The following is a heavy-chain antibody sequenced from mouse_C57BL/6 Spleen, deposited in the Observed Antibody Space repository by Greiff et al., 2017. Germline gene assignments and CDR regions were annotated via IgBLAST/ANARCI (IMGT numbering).Heavy chain of an antibody. CDR2: IRSKSNNYAT. CDR3: VRHKSNCAMDY. V-gene: IGHV10-1*01. CDR1: GFSFNTYA. J-gene: IGHJ4*01. D-gene: IGHD1-3*01. Sequence: EVKVVESGGGLVQPKGSLKLSCAASGFSFNTYAMNWVRQAPGKGLEWVARIRSKSNNYATYYAGSVKDRFTISRDDSESMLYLQMNNLKTEDTAMYYCVRHKSNCAMDYWGQGTSVTVSS.